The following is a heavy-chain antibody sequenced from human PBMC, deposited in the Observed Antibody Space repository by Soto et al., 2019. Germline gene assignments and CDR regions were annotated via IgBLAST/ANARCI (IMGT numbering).Heavy chain of an antibody. D-gene: IGHD3-16*01. CDR2: INHSGSA. V-gene: IGHV4-34*01. J-gene: IGHJ4*02. CDR1: GGAFSGYY. Sequence: QVQLQQWGAGLLKPSETLSLPCGVYGGAFSGYYWSWIRQPPGKGLEWSGEINHSGSANYNPSLGSRVSLSGDASKNTFSRRLSSVTAADTALYFCARRMVLTFYAAGEPQGAPFVGWGQGTLGTVAS. CDR3: ARRMVLTFYAAGEPQGAPFVG.